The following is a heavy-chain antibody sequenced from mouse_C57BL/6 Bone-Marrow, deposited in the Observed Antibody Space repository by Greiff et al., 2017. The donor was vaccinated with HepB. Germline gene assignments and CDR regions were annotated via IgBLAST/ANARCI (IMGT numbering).Heavy chain of an antibody. Sequence: VQVVESGPGLVQPSQSLSITCTVSGFSLTSYGVHWVRQSPGKGLEWLGVIWSGGSTDYNAAFISRLSISKDNSKGQVFFKMNSLQADDTAIYYCARGNWDGRYFDYWGQGTTLTVSS. CDR2: IWSGGST. CDR3: ARGNWDGRYFDY. D-gene: IGHD4-1*01. CDR1: GFSLTSYG. J-gene: IGHJ2*01. V-gene: IGHV2-2*01.